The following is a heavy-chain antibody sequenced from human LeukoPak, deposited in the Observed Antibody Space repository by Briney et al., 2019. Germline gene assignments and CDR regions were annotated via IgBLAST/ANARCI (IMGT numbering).Heavy chain of an antibody. CDR1: GGSISDSNYY. Sequence: SETLSLTCTVSGGSISDSNYYWGWIRQPPGRGLEWIGNIYYSGSTYYNPSLKSRVTISVDTSKNQFSLKLSSVTAADTAVYYCATEQESPVFDYWGQGTLVTVSS. D-gene: IGHD3-10*01. CDR3: ATEQESPVFDY. V-gene: IGHV4-39*01. CDR2: IYYSGST. J-gene: IGHJ4*02.